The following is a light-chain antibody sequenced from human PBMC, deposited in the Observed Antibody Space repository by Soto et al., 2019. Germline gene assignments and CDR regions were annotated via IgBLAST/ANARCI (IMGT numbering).Light chain of an antibody. J-gene: IGLJ2*01. CDR1: SSDVGAYNY. Sequence: QSALTQPRSVSGSPGQSVTISCTGTSSDVGAYNYVSWYQQHPGKAPKFILYEVSKRPSGVPDRFSGSTSCNTASLPISGLQDQDEADYYCCTYAGTYTVVFGGGTTLTVL. V-gene: IGLV2-11*01. CDR2: EVS. CDR3: CTYAGTYTVV.